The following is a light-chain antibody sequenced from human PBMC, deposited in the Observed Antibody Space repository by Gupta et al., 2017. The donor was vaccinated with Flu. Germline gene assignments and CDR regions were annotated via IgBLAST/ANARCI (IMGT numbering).Light chain of an antibody. CDR2: EVS. V-gene: IGLV2-14*01. J-gene: IGLJ3*02. CDR3: SSYTSSSTRV. CDR1: SSDVDGYNY. Sequence: QSALTQPASVSGSPGQSITISCTGTSSDVDGYNYVSWYQQHPGKAPKLMIYEVSNRPSGVSNRFSASKSGKAASLTISGLQAEDDAYYYCSSYTSSSTRVFGGGTKLTVL.